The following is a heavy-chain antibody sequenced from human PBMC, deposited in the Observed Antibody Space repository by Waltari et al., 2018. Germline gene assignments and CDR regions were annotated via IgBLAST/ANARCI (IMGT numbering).Heavy chain of an antibody. CDR2: IYTSGST. V-gene: IGHV4-4*07. CDR1: GGSISSYY. Sequence: QVQLQESGPGLVKPSETLSLTCTVSGGSISSYYWSWIRQPAGKGLEWIGRIYTSGSTNYNPSLKSRVTISVDKSKNQFSLKLSSVTAADTAVYYCASELIVVVADKGRYGMDVWGQGTTVTVSS. CDR3: ASELIVVVADKGRYGMDV. J-gene: IGHJ6*02. D-gene: IGHD2-15*01.